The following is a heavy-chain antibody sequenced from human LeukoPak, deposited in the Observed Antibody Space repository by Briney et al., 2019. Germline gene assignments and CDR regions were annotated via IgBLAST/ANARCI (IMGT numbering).Heavy chain of an antibody. D-gene: IGHD6-19*01. Sequence: SETLSLTYTVSGGSISSYYWSWIRQPPGKGLEWIGYIYTSGITNYNPSLKSRVTISVDTSKNQVSLKLSSVTAADTAVYYCARPAGDSSAWYPFDYWGQGTLVTVSS. CDR3: ARPAGDSSAWYPFDY. J-gene: IGHJ4*02. CDR2: IYTSGIT. CDR1: GGSISSYY. V-gene: IGHV4-4*09.